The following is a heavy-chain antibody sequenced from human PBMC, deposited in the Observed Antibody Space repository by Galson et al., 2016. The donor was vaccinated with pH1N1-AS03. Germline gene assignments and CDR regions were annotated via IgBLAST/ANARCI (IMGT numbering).Heavy chain of an antibody. Sequence: SETLSLTCTVSGDSLSSYFWNWIRRPPGKGLEWIGYVYYTGSVKYNPSLKSRVTMSLDTSNNQFSLILKSVTAADTAVYYCARGRAPSPVTYYFDDWGQGTLVTVSS. CDR1: GDSLSSYF. V-gene: IGHV4-59*01. J-gene: IGHJ4*02. CDR3: ARGRAPSPVTYYFDD. CDR2: VYYTGSV.